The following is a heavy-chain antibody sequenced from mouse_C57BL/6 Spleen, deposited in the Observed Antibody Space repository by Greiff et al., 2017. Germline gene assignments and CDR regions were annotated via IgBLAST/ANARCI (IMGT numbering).Heavy chain of an antibody. V-gene: IGHV5-9*01. CDR2: ISGGGGNT. Sequence: EVKLVESGGGLVKPGGSLKLSCAASGFTFSSYTMSWVRQTPEKRLEWVATISGGGGNTYYPDSVKGRFTISRDNAKNTLYLQMSSLRSEDTALYYCARRRDYGSSYGYFGVWGTGTTVTVSS. J-gene: IGHJ1*03. CDR1: GFTFSSYT. CDR3: ARRRDYGSSYGYFGV. D-gene: IGHD1-1*01.